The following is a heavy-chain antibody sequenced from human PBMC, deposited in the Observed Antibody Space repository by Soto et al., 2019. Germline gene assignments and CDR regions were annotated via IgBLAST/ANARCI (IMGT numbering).Heavy chain of an antibody. CDR2: IYYSGIN. CDR3: ARDHQYRSSSWFEP. J-gene: IGHJ5*02. D-gene: IGHD6-6*01. V-gene: IGHV4-59*01. Sequence: SETLCLACTVSVVCISSYYWSLMLEPPGKGLEWIVYIYYSGINNYNPSLKSRVTISVDTSKNQFSLKLSSVTAADTAVYYCARDHQYRSSSWFEPWGQGTLVSVSS. CDR1: VVCISSYY.